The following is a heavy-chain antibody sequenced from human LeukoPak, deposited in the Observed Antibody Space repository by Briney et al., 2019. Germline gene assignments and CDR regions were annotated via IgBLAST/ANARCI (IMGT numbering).Heavy chain of an antibody. Sequence: GGSLRLSCAASGFTFSSYAMSWVRQAPGKGLEWVSAISGSGGSTYYADSVKGRFTISRDNSKNTLYLQMNGLRAEDTAVYYCAKALLENWNYEDYWGQGTLVTVSS. CDR2: ISGSGGST. CDR1: GFTFSSYA. V-gene: IGHV3-23*01. J-gene: IGHJ4*02. D-gene: IGHD1-7*01. CDR3: AKALLENWNYEDY.